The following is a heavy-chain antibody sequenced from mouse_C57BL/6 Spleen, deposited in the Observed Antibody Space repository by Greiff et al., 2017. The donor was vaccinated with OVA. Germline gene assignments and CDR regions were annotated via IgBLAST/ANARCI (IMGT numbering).Heavy chain of an antibody. CDR1: GFTFSSYA. J-gene: IGHJ2*01. D-gene: IGHD3-2*02. Sequence: VKLQESGEGLVKPGGSLKLSCAASGFTFSSYAMSWVRQTPEKRLEWVAYISSGGDYIYYADTVKGRFTISRDNARNTLYLQMSSLKSEDTAMYYCTRDSSGYDYWGQGTTLTVSS. V-gene: IGHV5-9-1*02. CDR3: TRDSSGYDY. CDR2: ISSGGDYI.